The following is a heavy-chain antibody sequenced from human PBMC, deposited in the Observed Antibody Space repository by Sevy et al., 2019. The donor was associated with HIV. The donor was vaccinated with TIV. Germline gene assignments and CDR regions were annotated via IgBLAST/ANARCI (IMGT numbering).Heavy chain of an antibody. Sequence: GGSLRLSCAASGFTFSSYAMSWVRQAPGKGLEWVSAISGSGGSTYYTDSVKGRFTISRDNSKNTLYLQMNSLRAEDTAVYYCARHDYGDYIESYWGQGTLVTVSS. D-gene: IGHD4-17*01. CDR2: ISGSGGST. J-gene: IGHJ4*02. V-gene: IGHV3-23*01. CDR1: GFTFSSYA. CDR3: ARHDYGDYIESY.